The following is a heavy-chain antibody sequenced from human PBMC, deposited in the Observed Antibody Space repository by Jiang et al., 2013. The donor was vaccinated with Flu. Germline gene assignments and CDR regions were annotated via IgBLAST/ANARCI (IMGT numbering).Heavy chain of an antibody. J-gene: IGHJ4*02. D-gene: IGHD2-21*02. CDR1: GYTFTRYY. CDR3: ARSDSCGGDCYFLDY. CDR2: INPSGGGT. Sequence: EVKKPGPSVKVSCKASGYTFTRYYVNWVRQAPGQGLEWMGIINPSGGGTNYAQKFQGRVTMTRDTSTNTVYMELSSLTSEDTAFYYCARSDSCGGDCYFLDYWGQGTLVTVSS. V-gene: IGHV1-46*01.